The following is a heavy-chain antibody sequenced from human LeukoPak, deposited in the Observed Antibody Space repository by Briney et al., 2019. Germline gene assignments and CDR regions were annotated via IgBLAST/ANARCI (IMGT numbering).Heavy chain of an antibody. D-gene: IGHD1-26*01. CDR1: GGSISSGSYY. CDR3: ARNAAYCLDY. J-gene: IGHJ4*02. Sequence: SQTLSLTCTVFGGSISSGSYYWSWIRQPAGKGLEWIGRIYTSGSTNYNPSLKSRVTISVDTSKNQFSLKLSSVTAADTAVYYCARNAAYCLDYWGQGTLVTVSS. V-gene: IGHV4-61*02. CDR2: IYTSGST.